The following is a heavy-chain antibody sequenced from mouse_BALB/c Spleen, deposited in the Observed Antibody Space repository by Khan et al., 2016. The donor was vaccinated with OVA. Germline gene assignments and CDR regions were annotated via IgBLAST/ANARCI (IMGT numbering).Heavy chain of an antibody. CDR1: GFLLTSHG. CDR2: IWAGGST. Sequence: QVQLKESGPGLVAPSQSLSITFTVSGFLLTSHGVHWVRQPPGKGLEWLGVIWAGGSTNYNSALMSRLSISKDSSKSQVFLKMNSLQTDDTAMYYCARNREPDYFDYWGEGTTLTVSS. CDR3: ARNREPDYFDY. V-gene: IGHV2-9*02. J-gene: IGHJ2*01.